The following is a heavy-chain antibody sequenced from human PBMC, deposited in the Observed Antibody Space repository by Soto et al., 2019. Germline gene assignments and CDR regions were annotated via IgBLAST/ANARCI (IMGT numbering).Heavy chain of an antibody. Sequence: GGSLRLSCAASGFTFSSYAMSWVRQAPGKGLEWVSSISSSSSYIYYADSVKGRFTISRDNAKNSLYLQMNSLRAEDTAVYYCARDGNYYDSSGYYPTFDYWGRGSXVTVSS. J-gene: IGHJ4*02. V-gene: IGHV3-21*01. CDR3: ARDGNYYDSSGYYPTFDY. CDR1: GFTFSSYA. CDR2: ISSSSSYI. D-gene: IGHD3-22*01.